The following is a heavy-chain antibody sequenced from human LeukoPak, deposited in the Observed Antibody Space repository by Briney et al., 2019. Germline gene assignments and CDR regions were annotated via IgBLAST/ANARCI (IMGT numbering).Heavy chain of an antibody. J-gene: IGHJ3*02. V-gene: IGHV1-69*11. CDR3: ARDSLTGEAFDI. Sequence: SVKVSCKASGGTFSSYAISWVRQAPGQGLEWMGRIIPILGTANYAQKFQGRVTITTDESTSTAYMELSSLRSEDTAVYYCARDSLTGEAFDIWGQGTMVTVSS. D-gene: IGHD7-27*01. CDR1: GGTFSSYA. CDR2: IIPILGTA.